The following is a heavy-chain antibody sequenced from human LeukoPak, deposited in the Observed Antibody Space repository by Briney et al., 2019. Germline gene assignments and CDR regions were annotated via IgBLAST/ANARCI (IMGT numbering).Heavy chain of an antibody. V-gene: IGHV3-23*01. Sequence: GGSLRLSCAASGFTFSSYAMSWVRQAPGKGLEWVSAISNDGNTYYADSVKGRFTISRDSSKNTLYLQMNSLRAEDTAMYYCAKRIITSDSWGQGTLVTVSS. D-gene: IGHD3-22*01. CDR2: ISNDGNT. CDR3: AKRIITSDS. J-gene: IGHJ4*02. CDR1: GFTFSSYA.